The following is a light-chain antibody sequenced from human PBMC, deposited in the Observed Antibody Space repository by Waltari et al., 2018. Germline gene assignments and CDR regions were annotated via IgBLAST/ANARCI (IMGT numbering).Light chain of an antibody. Sequence: QSALTQPPSASGSPGQPVTISCTGTSRDVGGYTSVSCYQQHPGKAPKLIIYEVTKRPSGVPDRFSGSKSGNTASLTVSGLQADDEADYYCNSYAGRNRLGVFGGGTKVTVL. CDR2: EVT. J-gene: IGLJ2*01. CDR3: NSYAGRNRLGV. V-gene: IGLV2-8*01. CDR1: SRDVGGYTS.